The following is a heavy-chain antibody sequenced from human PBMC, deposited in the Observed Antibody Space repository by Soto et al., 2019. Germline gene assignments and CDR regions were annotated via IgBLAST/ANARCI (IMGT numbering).Heavy chain of an antibody. CDR3: ARSPRVYCSSTSCYFPLFWFDP. CDR1: GFTFSSYW. V-gene: IGHV3-7*05. Sequence: EVQLVESGGGLVQPGGSLRLSCAASGFTFSSYWMSWVRQAPGKGLEWVANIKQDGSEKYYVDSVKGRFTISRDNAKNSLYLQMNSLRAEDTAVYYCARSPRVYCSSTSCYFPLFWFDPWGQGTLVTVSS. D-gene: IGHD2-2*01. CDR2: IKQDGSEK. J-gene: IGHJ5*02.